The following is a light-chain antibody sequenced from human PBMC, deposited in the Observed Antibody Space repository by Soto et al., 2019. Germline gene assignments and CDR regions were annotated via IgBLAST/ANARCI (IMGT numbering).Light chain of an antibody. CDR2: AAS. CDR1: QGISNY. V-gene: IGKV1-27*01. J-gene: IGKJ5*01. CDR3: QKYNSAPRT. Sequence: DILMTQSPSSLSASVGDRVTITCRASQGISNYLAWYQQKPGKVPKLLIYAASTWQSGVPSRFSGSGSGTDFTLTISRLQPEDVATYYCQKYNSAPRTFGQGTRLEIK.